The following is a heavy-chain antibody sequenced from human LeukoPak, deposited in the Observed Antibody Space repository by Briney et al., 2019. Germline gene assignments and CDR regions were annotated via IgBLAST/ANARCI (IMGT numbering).Heavy chain of an antibody. Sequence: GGSLRLSCTASRFTFSTYAMSWVRQAPGKGLEWVSSISGSGDTTYYTGSVKGRFTISRDNSKNALYLQVSSLRAEDTAVYYCAKSQRNDQQVVQRIDYWGQGTLATVSS. CDR1: RFTFSTYA. J-gene: IGHJ4*02. D-gene: IGHD2-2*01. CDR3: AKSQRNDQQVVQRIDY. CDR2: ISGSGDTT. V-gene: IGHV3-23*01.